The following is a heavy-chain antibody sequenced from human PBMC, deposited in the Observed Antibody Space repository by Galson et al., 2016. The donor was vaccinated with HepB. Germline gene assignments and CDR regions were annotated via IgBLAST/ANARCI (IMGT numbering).Heavy chain of an antibody. Sequence: SETLSLTCTVSGGSISNYYWSWIRQPPGKGLEWIGYIYYTDSTNYNPSLKSRVTISVDTSKNQFSLKLSSVTAADTAIYYCARSDDGDYYFAYWGQGTLVTVSS. CDR2: IYYTDST. D-gene: IGHD3-16*01. V-gene: IGHV4-59*01. CDR3: ARSDDGDYYFAY. J-gene: IGHJ4*02. CDR1: GGSISNYY.